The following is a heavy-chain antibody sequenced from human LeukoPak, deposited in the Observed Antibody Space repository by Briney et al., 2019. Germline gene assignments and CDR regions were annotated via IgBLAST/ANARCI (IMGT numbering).Heavy chain of an antibody. V-gene: IGHV4-59*08. CDR1: GDSISRYY. D-gene: IGHD6-13*01. CDR3: AAGYSSSWNPFDY. J-gene: IGHJ4*02. Sequence: SDTLSLTCTVSGDSISRYYWNWIRQPPGKGLEWIGYIYYSGSSNSSPSLKSRLTISVDTSKNQFSLQLSSVTAADTAVYYCAAGYSSSWNPFDYWGQGTLVTVSS. CDR2: IYYSGSS.